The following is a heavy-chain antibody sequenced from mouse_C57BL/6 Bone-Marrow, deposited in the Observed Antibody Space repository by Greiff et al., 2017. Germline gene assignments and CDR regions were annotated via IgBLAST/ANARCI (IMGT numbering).Heavy chain of an antibody. CDR1: GYTFTDYY. J-gene: IGHJ1*03. V-gene: IGHV1-19*01. Sequence: VQLKQSGPVLVKPGASVKMSCKASGYTFTDYYMNWVKQSHGKSLEWIGVINPYNGGTSYNQKFKGKATLTVDKSSSTAYMELNSLTSEDSAVYYCARGDYYYGSSYPHWYFDVWGTGTTVTVSS. CDR2: INPYNGGT. CDR3: ARGDYYYGSSYPHWYFDV. D-gene: IGHD1-1*01.